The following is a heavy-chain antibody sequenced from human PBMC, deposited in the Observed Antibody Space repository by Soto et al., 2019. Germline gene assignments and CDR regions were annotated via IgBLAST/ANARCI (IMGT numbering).Heavy chain of an antibody. CDR2: INPYGGAA. Sequence: ASVKVSCKASGYTFTSTWMHWVRQDPGQGLEWMGIINPYGGAATYAEKFQGRVTMTRDTSTATDYMELSSLRSEDTAMYYCATSNYDRAMDVWGQGTTVTVSS. D-gene: IGHD3-22*01. CDR1: GYTFTSTW. V-gene: IGHV1-46*01. J-gene: IGHJ6*02. CDR3: ATSNYDRAMDV.